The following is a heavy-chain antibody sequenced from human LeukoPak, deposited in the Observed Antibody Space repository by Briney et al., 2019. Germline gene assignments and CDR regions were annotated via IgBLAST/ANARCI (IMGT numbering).Heavy chain of an antibody. CDR3: RLWLVGQGY. J-gene: IGHJ4*02. Sequence: GGSLRLSCAASGFPFSNSWMSWARQAPGKGLEWVGRIKSKSDGGTTDYAAPVKGRFTISRDDSKNTLYLQMNSLKTEDTAVYYCRLWLVGQGYWGQGTRDRVSS. D-gene: IGHD2-2*01. V-gene: IGHV3-15*01. CDR2: IKSKSDGGTT. CDR1: GFPFSNSW.